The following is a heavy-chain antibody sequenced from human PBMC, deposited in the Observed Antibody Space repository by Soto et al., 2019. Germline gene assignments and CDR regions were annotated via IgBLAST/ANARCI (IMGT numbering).Heavy chain of an antibody. CDR1: GFTFSNAW. CDR3: TTGGDKGPFYYYYYYGMDV. J-gene: IGHJ6*02. V-gene: IGHV3-15*07. CDR2: IKSKTDGGRT. Sequence: GGSLRLSCAASGFTFSNAWMNWVRQAPGEGLEWVGRIKSKTDGGRTNFAAPVEDRFTSSRDDSKNTLYLQMNSLKTEDTAVYYCTTGGDKGPFYYYYYYGMDVWGQGTTVTVSS.